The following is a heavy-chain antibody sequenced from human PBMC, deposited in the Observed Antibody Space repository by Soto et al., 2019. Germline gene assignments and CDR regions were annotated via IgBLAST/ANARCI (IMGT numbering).Heavy chain of an antibody. CDR3: AKGRTVAASTNLDF. D-gene: IGHD6-13*01. CDR2: TSASGGNT. V-gene: IGHV3-23*01. Sequence: GKGLEWVSATSASGGNTYHADSVKGRFTISRDNSKNTLYLQMNSLRAEDTAIYYCAKGRTVAASTNLDFWGQGTLVTVSS. J-gene: IGHJ4*02.